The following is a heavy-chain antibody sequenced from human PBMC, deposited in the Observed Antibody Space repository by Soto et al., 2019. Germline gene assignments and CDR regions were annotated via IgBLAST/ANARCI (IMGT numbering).Heavy chain of an antibody. Sequence: GASVKVSCKXSGYMFINYGISWVRQAPGQGLEWMGWISVYNGKTNYAQKLQGRVTMTTDTSTSTAYMELRSLRSDDTAVYYCVRDLDGSGSYYTDYWGPGTLVTVSS. CDR3: VRDLDGSGSYYTDY. D-gene: IGHD3-10*01. CDR2: ISVYNGKT. CDR1: GYMFINYG. V-gene: IGHV1-18*01. J-gene: IGHJ4*02.